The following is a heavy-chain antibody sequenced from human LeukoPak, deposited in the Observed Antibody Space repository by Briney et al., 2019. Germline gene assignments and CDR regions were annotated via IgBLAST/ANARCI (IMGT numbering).Heavy chain of an antibody. D-gene: IGHD3-10*01. V-gene: IGHV4-59*12. CDR3: ARGHYYYGSGSYYMLPYYYYGMDV. J-gene: IGHJ6*02. Sequence: SETLSLTCTVSGGSISSYYWSWIRQPPGKGLEWIGYIYYSGSTNYNPSLKSRVTISVDTSKNQFSLKLSSVTAADTAVYYCARGHYYYGSGSYYMLPYYYYGMDVWGQGTTVTVSS. CDR2: IYYSGST. CDR1: GGSISSYY.